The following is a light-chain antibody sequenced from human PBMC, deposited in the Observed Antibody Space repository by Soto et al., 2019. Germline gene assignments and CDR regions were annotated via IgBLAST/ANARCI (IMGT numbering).Light chain of an antibody. CDR2: GIS. J-gene: IGKJ4*01. V-gene: IGKV3D-15*01. CDR1: QTVSSIY. CDR3: QPYNNWPLT. Sequence: IVLTQSPGILSLSTGERATLSCRASQTVSSIYLAWYQQKPGQAPRLLIYGISTRATGIPDRFSGSRSGAEFTLTINSLQSEDFAVYYCQPYNNWPLTFGGGTKVDIK.